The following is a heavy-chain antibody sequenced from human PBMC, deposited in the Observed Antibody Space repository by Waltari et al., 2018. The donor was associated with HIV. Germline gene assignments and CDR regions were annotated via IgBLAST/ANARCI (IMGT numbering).Heavy chain of an antibody. J-gene: IGHJ4*02. Sequence: QVQLVQSGAEVKKPGASVKVSCKASGYTFTSYDINWVRQATGQGLEWMGWMNPNRGNTGYAQKFQGRVSMTRNTSISTAYMELSSLRSEDTAVYYCARGLEYSSSWPPGYWGQGTLVTVSS. CDR2: MNPNRGNT. V-gene: IGHV1-8*01. CDR1: GYTFTSYD. CDR3: ARGLEYSSSWPPGY. D-gene: IGHD6-13*01.